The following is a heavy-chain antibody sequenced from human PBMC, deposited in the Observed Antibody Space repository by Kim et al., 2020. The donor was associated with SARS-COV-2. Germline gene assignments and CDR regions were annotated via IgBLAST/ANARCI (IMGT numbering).Heavy chain of an antibody. CDR3: ARSVNGVVHCWYYGM. D-gene: IGHD2-21*02. J-gene: IGHJ6*01. CDR1: GGSISSKSYN. V-gene: IGHV4-39*01. Sequence: SETLSLTCTVSGGSISSKSYNWGWHRQGKGKEREGNGYNNDNGKNYSNPKLKTRVTTDVDTNKNQLTLRLTTGRAADTADYECARSVNGVVHCWYYGM. CDR2: NNDNGKN.